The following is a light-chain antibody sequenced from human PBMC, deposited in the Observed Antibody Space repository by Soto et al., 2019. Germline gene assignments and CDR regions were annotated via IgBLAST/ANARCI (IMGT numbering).Light chain of an antibody. CDR1: DNDVGRYNH. CDR2: EVN. Sequence: QSALTQPASVSGSPGQSITISCTGSDNDVGRYNHVSWYQHHPGKAPKLIIYEVNKRPPGPSYRFSGSKSGNTASLTISGLQTDDEADYFCCSYAGFSSIVFGGGTTLTVL. CDR3: CSYAGFSSIV. J-gene: IGLJ3*02. V-gene: IGLV2-23*02.